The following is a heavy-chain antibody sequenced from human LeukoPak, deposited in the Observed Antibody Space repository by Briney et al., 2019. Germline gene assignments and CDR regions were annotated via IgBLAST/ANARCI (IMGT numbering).Heavy chain of an antibody. CDR2: INHSGST. D-gene: IGHD4-4*01. V-gene: IGHV4-34*01. Sequence: SGTLSLTCAVYGGSFSGYYWSWIRQPPGKGLEWIGEINHSGSTNYNPSLKSRVTISVDTSKNQFSLKLSSVTAADTAVYYCARVETTVTTYGMDVWGQGTTVTVSS. CDR1: GGSFSGYY. J-gene: IGHJ6*02. CDR3: ARVETTVTTYGMDV.